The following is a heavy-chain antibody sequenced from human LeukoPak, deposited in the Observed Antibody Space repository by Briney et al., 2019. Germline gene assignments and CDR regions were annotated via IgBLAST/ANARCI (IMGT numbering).Heavy chain of an antibody. CDR2: INWNGGST. CDR1: GFTFDDYG. Sequence: GGSLRLSCAASGFTFDDYGMSWVRQAPGKGLEWVPGINWNGGSTGYADSVKGRFTISRDNAKNSLYLQMNSLRAEDTALYHCARDGGDYDLDYWGQGTLVTVSS. CDR3: ARDGGDYDLDY. J-gene: IGHJ4*02. V-gene: IGHV3-20*01. D-gene: IGHD2-21*01.